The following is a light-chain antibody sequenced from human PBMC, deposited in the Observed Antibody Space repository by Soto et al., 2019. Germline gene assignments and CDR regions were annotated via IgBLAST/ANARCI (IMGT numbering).Light chain of an antibody. CDR2: GAS. Sequence: EIVLTQSSATLSLSPGERATLSCRASQSVSSSYLAWYQQRPGQAPRLLIFGASYRATGIPDRFSGSGSGTDVTLTISRLEPEDFAVYYCQHYSSSPPEFTFGPGTKVDSK. V-gene: IGKV3-20*01. CDR3: QHYSSSPPEFT. CDR1: QSVSSSY. J-gene: IGKJ3*01.